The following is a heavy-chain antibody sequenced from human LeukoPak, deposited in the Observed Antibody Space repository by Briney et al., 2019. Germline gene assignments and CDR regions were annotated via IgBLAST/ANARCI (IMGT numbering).Heavy chain of an antibody. CDR1: GYTFTSYG. D-gene: IGHD3-10*01. J-gene: IGHJ6*03. V-gene: IGHV1-18*01. CDR2: ISAYNGNT. CDR3: ARDYYGSGSMYYYYYMDV. Sequence: ASVKVSCKASGYTFTSYGISWVRQAPGQGLEWMGWISAYNGNTNYAQKLQGRVTMTTDTSTSTAYTELRSLRSDDTAVYYCARDYYGSGSMYYYYYMDVWGKGTTVTVSS.